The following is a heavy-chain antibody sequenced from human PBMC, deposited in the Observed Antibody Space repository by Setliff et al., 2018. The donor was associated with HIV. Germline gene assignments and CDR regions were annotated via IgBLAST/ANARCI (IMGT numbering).Heavy chain of an antibody. CDR3: ARGNTGFDY. Sequence: PSETLSLTCTVSGGSISSDAYYWNWVRQPPGKGLEWIGYITYSGSAYYNPSLKSRLTISIDTSKHQFSLRSSSLTAADTAVYYCARGNTGFDYWGRGSLVTVSS. J-gene: IGHJ4*02. CDR1: GGSISSDAYY. V-gene: IGHV4-30-4*08. CDR2: ITYSGSA.